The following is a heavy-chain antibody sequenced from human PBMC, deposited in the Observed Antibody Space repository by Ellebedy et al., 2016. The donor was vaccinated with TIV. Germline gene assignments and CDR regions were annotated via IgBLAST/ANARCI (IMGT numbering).Heavy chain of an antibody. Sequence: GESLKISXAASGFAFSGYAMHWVRHVPGKGLEWVTVTSHDESHKYYADSVKGRFTISRDNAKNTLYLQMNGLRAEDTAVYYCARLKSDSSGYYQPYWGQGTLVTVSS. CDR1: GFAFSGYA. J-gene: IGHJ4*02. D-gene: IGHD3-22*01. CDR3: ARLKSDSSGYYQPY. V-gene: IGHV3-30*03. CDR2: TSHDESHK.